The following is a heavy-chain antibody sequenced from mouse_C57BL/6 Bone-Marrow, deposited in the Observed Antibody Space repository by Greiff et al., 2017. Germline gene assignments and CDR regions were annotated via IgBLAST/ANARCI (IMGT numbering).Heavy chain of an antibody. CDR3: ARRRFYYGSSWGRDY. CDR2: ILPGSGST. D-gene: IGHD1-1*01. V-gene: IGHV1-9*01. CDR1: GYTFTSYW. J-gene: IGHJ2*01. Sequence: QVQLKQPGAELVKPGASVKVSCKASGYTFTSYWLHWVKQRPGQGLEWIGEILPGSGSTNYNEKFKGKATFTADTSSNTAYMQLSSLTTEDSAIYYCARRRFYYGSSWGRDYWGQGNTLTVSS.